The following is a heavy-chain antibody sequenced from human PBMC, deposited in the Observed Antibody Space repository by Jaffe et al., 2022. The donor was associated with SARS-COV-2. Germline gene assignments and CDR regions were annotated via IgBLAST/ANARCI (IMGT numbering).Heavy chain of an antibody. J-gene: IGHJ3*02. D-gene: IGHD3-9*01. V-gene: IGHV3-30*18. CDR3: AKDGGYDILTAVSSAFDI. Sequence: QVQLVESGGGVVQPGRSLRLSCAASGFTFSSYGMHWVRQAPGKGLEWVAVISYDGSNKYYADSVKGRFTISRDNSKNTLYLQMNSLRAEDTAVYYCAKDGGYDILTAVSSAFDIWGQGTMVTVSS. CDR1: GFTFSSYG. CDR2: ISYDGSNK.